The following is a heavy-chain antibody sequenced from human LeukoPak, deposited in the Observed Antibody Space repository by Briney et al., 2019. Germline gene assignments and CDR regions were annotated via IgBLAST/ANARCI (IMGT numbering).Heavy chain of an antibody. D-gene: IGHD6-19*01. CDR3: ARVRSSGWYSGIDH. CDR2: INHSGST. V-gene: IGHV4-34*01. J-gene: IGHJ4*02. CDR1: GGSFSGYY. Sequence: SETLSLTCAVYGGSFSGYYWSWIRQPPGKGLEWIGEINHSGSTNYNPSLKSRVTISVDTSKNQFSLKLSSVTAADTAVYYCARVRSSGWYSGIDHWGQGTLVTVSS.